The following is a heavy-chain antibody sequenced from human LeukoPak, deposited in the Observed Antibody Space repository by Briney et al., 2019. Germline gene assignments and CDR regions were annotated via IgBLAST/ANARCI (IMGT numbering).Heavy chain of an antibody. J-gene: IGHJ4*02. D-gene: IGHD3-22*01. V-gene: IGHV5-51*01. CDR3: AAALVSDYDSSGYYHLFDY. Sequence: GESLKISCKGSGYSFTSYWIGWVRQMPGKGLEWMGIIYPGDSDTRYSPSFQGRVTISADKSISTAYLQWSSLKASDTAMYYCAAALVSDYDSSGYYHLFDYWGQGTLVTVSS. CDR1: GYSFTSYW. CDR2: IYPGDSDT.